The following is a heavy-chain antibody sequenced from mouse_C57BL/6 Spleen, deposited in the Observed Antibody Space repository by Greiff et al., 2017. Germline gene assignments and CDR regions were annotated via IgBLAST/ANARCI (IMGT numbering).Heavy chain of an antibody. Sequence: EVQLQESVAELVRPGASVKLSCTASGFNIKNTYMHWVKQRPEQGLEWIGRIDPANGNTKYAPKFQGKVTITADTSSNTAYMQLSSLTSEDSAIYYSARSDGSGCAFDVWGTGTTVTVSS. V-gene: IGHV14-3*01. CDR2: IDPANGNT. D-gene: IGHD1-1*01. J-gene: IGHJ1*03. CDR3: ARSDGSGCAFDV. CDR1: GFNIKNTY.